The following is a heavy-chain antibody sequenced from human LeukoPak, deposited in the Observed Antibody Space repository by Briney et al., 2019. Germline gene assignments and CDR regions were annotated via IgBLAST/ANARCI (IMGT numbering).Heavy chain of an antibody. CDR1: GGSISSYY. CDR3: ARLRRSRLAEFDY. J-gene: IGHJ4*02. CDR2: IYYSGST. Sequence: SETPSLTCTVSGGSISSYYWSWIRQPPGKGLEWIGYIYYSGSTNYNPSLKSRVTISVDTSKNQFSLKLSSLTAADTAVYYCARLRRSRLAEFDYWGQGTLVTVSS. D-gene: IGHD3-3*02. V-gene: IGHV4-59*08.